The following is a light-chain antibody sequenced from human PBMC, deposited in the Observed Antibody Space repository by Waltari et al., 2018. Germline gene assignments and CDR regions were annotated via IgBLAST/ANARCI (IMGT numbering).Light chain of an antibody. CDR1: TLGCKY. Sequence: SSELTQPPSVSVSPGQTARITCSAPTLGCKYTSWYQRKPGQSPVLVMYQERKRPSGVPERFSGSSSADMAALTISDTQPADEADYFCQTWDSNTDVFFGGGTTLTVI. CDR3: QTWDSNTDVF. CDR2: QER. V-gene: IGLV3-1*01. J-gene: IGLJ2*01.